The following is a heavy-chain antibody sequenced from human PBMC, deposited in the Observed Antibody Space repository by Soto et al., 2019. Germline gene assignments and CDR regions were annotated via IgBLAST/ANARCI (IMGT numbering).Heavy chain of an antibody. Sequence: ASVKVSCKASGYTFTSYDINWVRQATGQGLERMGWMNPNSGNTGYAQKFQGRVTMTRNTSISTAYMELSSLRSEDTAVYYCARGSRQQPKRGFDPWGQGTLVTVSS. CDR2: MNPNSGNT. CDR3: ARGSRQQPKRGFDP. CDR1: GYTFTSYD. D-gene: IGHD6-13*01. J-gene: IGHJ5*02. V-gene: IGHV1-8*01.